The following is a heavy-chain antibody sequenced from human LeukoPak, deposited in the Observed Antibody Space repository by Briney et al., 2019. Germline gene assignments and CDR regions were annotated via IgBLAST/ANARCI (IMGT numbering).Heavy chain of an antibody. D-gene: IGHD6-19*01. Sequence: GGSLRLSCAASVFTVRSNYMNWVRQAPGKGLEWVSVIYGGGSAYYADSVKGRFTISRDSSKNTLYLQMNSLRAEDTAVYYCARDRLGSGWYFDYWGQGTLVTVSS. J-gene: IGHJ4*02. CDR2: IYGGGSA. V-gene: IGHV3-66*01. CDR1: VFTVRSNY. CDR3: ARDRLGSGWYFDY.